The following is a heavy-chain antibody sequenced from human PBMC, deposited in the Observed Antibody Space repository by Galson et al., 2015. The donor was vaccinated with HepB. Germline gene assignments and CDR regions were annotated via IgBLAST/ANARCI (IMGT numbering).Heavy chain of an antibody. Sequence: SLRLSCAASGFIFSSYGMHWVRQAPGKGLEWVAVISYDGSNKYYADSVKGRFTISRDNSKNTLYLQMNGLRAEDTAVYYCAKDLLTGYYRDNLAWGFDPWGQGTLVTVSS. CDR1: GFIFSSYG. CDR3: AKDLLTGYYRDNLAWGFDP. CDR2: ISYDGSNK. D-gene: IGHD3-9*01. J-gene: IGHJ5*02. V-gene: IGHV3-30*18.